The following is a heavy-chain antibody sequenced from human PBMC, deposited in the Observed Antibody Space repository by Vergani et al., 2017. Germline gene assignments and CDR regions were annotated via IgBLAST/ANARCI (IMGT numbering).Heavy chain of an antibody. V-gene: IGHV4-39*01. D-gene: IGHD6-6*01. CDR2: IYYSGST. J-gene: IGHJ4*02. CDR3: ARLSRSCHFDY. CDR1: GGSISSSSYY. Sequence: QLQLQESGPGLVKPSETLSLTCTVSGGSISSSSYYWGWIRQPPGKGLEWIGSIYYSGSTYYNPSLKSRVTISVDTSKNQFSLKLSSVTAADTAVYYCARLSRSCHFDYWGQGTLVTVSS.